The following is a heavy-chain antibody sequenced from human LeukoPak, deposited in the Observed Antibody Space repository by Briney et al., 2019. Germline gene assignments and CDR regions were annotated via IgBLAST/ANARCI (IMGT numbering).Heavy chain of an antibody. Sequence: GGSLRLSCAASGFIFSGYYMSWVRQAPGKGLEWVANIKHDGSATNYMDSVKGRFTISRDNAKKSLYLQMNSLRAEDTALYYCAKSGRLRAYYYYGMDVWGQGTTVTVSS. CDR1: GFIFSGYY. V-gene: IGHV3-7*03. CDR2: IKHDGSAT. CDR3: AKSGRLRAYYYYGMDV. J-gene: IGHJ6*02. D-gene: IGHD4-17*01.